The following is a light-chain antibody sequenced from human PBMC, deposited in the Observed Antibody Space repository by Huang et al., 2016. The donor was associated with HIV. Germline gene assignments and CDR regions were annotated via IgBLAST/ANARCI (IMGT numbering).Light chain of an antibody. Sequence: EIVLTQSPGTLSLSPGERVTLSCRASQSVASNYLAWYQQKPGQAPRLLIHGASSRATGIPDRFSGSGSGTDFTLTISRLEPEDFAVYYCQQYGSSYTFGQGTKLEIK. CDR2: GAS. J-gene: IGKJ2*01. V-gene: IGKV3-20*01. CDR1: QSVASNY. CDR3: QQYGSSYT.